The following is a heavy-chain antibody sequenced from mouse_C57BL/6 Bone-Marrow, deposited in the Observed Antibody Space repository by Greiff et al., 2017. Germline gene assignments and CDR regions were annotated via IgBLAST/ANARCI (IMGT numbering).Heavy chain of an antibody. CDR3: ARTRLRDPYDY. V-gene: IGHV1-81*01. Sequence: VKLMESGAELARPGASVMLSCKASGYTFPSYGISWVKQRTGQGLEWIGEIFPRSGNTYYNEKFKGKATLTADKSSSTAYMELRSLTSEDSAVYFCARTRLRDPYDYWGQGTTLTVSS. CDR2: IFPRSGNT. CDR1: GYTFPSYG. J-gene: IGHJ2*01. D-gene: IGHD3-2*02.